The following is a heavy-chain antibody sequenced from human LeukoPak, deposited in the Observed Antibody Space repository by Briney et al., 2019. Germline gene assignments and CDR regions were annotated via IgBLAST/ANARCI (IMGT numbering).Heavy chain of an antibody. D-gene: IGHD5-24*01. V-gene: IGHV3-23*01. J-gene: IGHJ6*03. CDR1: GFTFSSYA. CDR3: ARQYYYYYYYMDV. CDR2: VSGSGDST. Sequence: GGSLRLSCAASGFTFSSYAMSWVRRAPGKGLEWVSAVSGSGDSTYYADSVKGRFTISRDSSKNTLYLQMNSLRAEDTAVYYCARQYYYYYYYMDVWGKGTTVTVSS.